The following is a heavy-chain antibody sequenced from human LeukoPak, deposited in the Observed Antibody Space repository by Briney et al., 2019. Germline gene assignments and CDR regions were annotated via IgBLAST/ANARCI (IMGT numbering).Heavy chain of an antibody. Sequence: GGSLRLSCAASGFTFSRFWMSWVRQAPGKGLEWVSAISGDGTNAYYPDSVKGRFTISRDNSKNTAFLQMNSLRAEDTAIYYCAKEGGSYHFDYWGQGTLVTVSS. D-gene: IGHD1-26*01. J-gene: IGHJ4*02. CDR3: AKEGGSYHFDY. CDR1: GFTFSRFW. CDR2: ISGDGTNA. V-gene: IGHV3-23*01.